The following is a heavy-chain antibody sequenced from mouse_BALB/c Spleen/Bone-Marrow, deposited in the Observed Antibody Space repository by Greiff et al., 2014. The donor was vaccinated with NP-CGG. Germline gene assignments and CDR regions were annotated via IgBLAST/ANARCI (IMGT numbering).Heavy chain of an antibody. CDR2: IDPANGNT. D-gene: IGHD2-14*01. Sequence: VQLKQPGAELVKPGASVKLSCTASGFDIKDTYMHWVKQRPELGLEWIGRIDPANGNTKYDPKFQGKATITADTSSNTAYLQLSSLTSEDTAVYYCARGTPYAMDYWGQGTSVTVSS. J-gene: IGHJ4*01. CDR3: ARGTPYAMDY. CDR1: GFDIKDTY. V-gene: IGHV14-3*02.